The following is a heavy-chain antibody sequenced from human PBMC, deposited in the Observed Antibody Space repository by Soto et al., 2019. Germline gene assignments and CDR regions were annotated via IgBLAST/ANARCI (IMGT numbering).Heavy chain of an antibody. J-gene: IGHJ4*02. CDR2: ISYDGSNK. CDR3: ARGRRDGYNSYYCDY. V-gene: IGHV3-30-3*01. D-gene: IGHD5-12*01. Sequence: QVQLVESGGGVVQPGRSLRLSCAASGFTFSSYAMHWVRQAPGKGLEWVAVISYDGSNKYYADSVKGRFPISRDNSKNQIYLHMTSLKAGDTAVYYCARGRRDGYNSYYCDYWGQGTLVTVSS. CDR1: GFTFSSYA.